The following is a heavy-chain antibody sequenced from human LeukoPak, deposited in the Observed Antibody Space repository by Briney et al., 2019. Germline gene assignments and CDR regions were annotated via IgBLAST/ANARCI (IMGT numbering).Heavy chain of an antibody. D-gene: IGHD3-10*01. V-gene: IGHV1-18*04. J-gene: IGHJ6*04. CDR2: ISAYNGNT. Sequence: ASVKVSCKASGYTFTSYGISWVRQAPGQGLEWIGWISAYNGNTNYAQKLQGRVTMTTDTSTSTAYMELRSLRSDDTAVYYCAREGLWFGELHTVGMDVWGKGTTVTVSS. CDR1: GYTFTSYG. CDR3: AREGLWFGELHTVGMDV.